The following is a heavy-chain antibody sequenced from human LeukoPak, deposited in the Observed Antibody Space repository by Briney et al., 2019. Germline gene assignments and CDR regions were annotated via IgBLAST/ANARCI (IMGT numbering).Heavy chain of an antibody. CDR2: ISWNSGSI. CDR1: GFTFDDYA. V-gene: IGHV3-9*03. D-gene: IGHD5-24*01. CDR3: AKGRGGYNPRFDAFDI. Sequence: PGRSLRLSCAASGFTFDDYAMHWVRQAPGKGLEWVSGISWNSGSIGYADSVKGRFIISRDNAKNSLYLQMNSLRAEDMALYYCAKGRGGYNPRFDAFDIWGQGTMVTVSS. J-gene: IGHJ3*02.